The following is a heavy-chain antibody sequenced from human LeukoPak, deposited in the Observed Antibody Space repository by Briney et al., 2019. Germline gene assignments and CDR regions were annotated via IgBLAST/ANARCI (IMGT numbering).Heavy chain of an antibody. Sequence: GGSLRLSCAASGFTFSSYAMSWVRQAPGKGLEWVSAISGSGGSTYYADSVKGRFTISRDNAKNTLYLQMNSLRAEDTAVYYCARELEWFSSYGMDVWGQGTTVTVSS. J-gene: IGHJ6*02. CDR3: ARELEWFSSYGMDV. CDR2: ISGSGGST. D-gene: IGHD3-3*01. CDR1: GFTFSSYA. V-gene: IGHV3-23*01.